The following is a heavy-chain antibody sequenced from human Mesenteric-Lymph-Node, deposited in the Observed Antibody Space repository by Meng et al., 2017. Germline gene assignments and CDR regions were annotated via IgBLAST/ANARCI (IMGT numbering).Heavy chain of an antibody. CDR3: ARDWGDVRGGFDF. CDR1: GYSVSSNSAA. CDR2: TYYRSKYYN. D-gene: IGHD3-10*02. J-gene: IGHJ4*02. V-gene: IGHV6-1*01. Sequence: QGRLHQSGPGLVKPSQTLSLTCAISGYSVSSNSAAWNWIRQSPSRGLEWLGRTYYRSKYYNDYALSVKSRITINPDTSKNQFSLQLNSVTPEDTAIYYCARDWGDVRGGFDFWGQGTLVTVSS.